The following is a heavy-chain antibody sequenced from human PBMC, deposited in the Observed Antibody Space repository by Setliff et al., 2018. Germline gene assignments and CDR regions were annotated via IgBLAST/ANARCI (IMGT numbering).Heavy chain of an antibody. CDR1: GFSLSTSGVG. Sequence: SGPTLVNPTQTLTLTCTFSGFSLSTSGVGVGWIRQPPGKALEWLALIYWDDDKRYSPSLRSMLTITKDTSKNQLVLTMTNMDPVDTATYYCAHRRGDYYDSSGYYYDYCGQGTLVTVSS. D-gene: IGHD3-22*01. CDR3: AHRRGDYYDSSGYYYDY. CDR2: IYWDDDK. V-gene: IGHV2-5*02. J-gene: IGHJ4*02.